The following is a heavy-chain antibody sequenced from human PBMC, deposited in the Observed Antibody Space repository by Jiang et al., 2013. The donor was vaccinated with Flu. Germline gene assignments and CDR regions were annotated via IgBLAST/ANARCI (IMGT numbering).Heavy chain of an antibody. D-gene: IGHD2-15*01. CDR1: GGSISSSSYY. V-gene: IGHV4-39*01. CDR3: ARHGYCSGGSCYQNWFDP. CDR2: IYYSGST. Sequence: GSGLVKPSETLSLTCTVSGGSISSSSYYWGWIRQPPGKGLEWIGSIYYSGSTYYNPSLKSRVTISVDTSKNQFSLKLSSVTAADTAVYYCARHGYCSGGSCYQNWFDPGAREPWSPSPQ. J-gene: IGHJ5*02.